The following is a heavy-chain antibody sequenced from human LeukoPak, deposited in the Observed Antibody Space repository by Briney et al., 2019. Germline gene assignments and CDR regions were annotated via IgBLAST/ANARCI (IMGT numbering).Heavy chain of an antibody. CDR1: GYSISSGYY. J-gene: IGHJ4*02. D-gene: IGHD5-12*01. CDR2: IYHSGST. Sequence: PSETLSLTCTVSGYSISSGYYWGWIRQPPGKGLEWIGSIYHSGSTYYNPSLKSRVTISVDTSKNQFSLKLSSVTAADTAVYYCARDLRWLRGYSGYDLFEGYFDYWGQGTLVTVSS. V-gene: IGHV4-38-2*02. CDR3: ARDLRWLRGYSGYDLFEGYFDY.